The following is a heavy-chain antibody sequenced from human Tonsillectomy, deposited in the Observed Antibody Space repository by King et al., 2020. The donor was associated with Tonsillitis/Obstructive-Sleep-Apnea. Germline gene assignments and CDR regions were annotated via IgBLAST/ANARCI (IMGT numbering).Heavy chain of an antibody. CDR1: GFTFSSYA. J-gene: IGHJ4*02. CDR3: AKDSGTYYDILTGYTSIDY. D-gene: IGHD3-9*01. Sequence: DVQLVESGGGLVQPGGSLRLSCAASGFTFSSYAMSWVRQAPGKGLEWVSAIAGSGDSTYYADSVKGRFTNSRDNSKNTLYLQMNSLRADDTAVYYCAKDSGTYYDILTGYTSIDYWGQGTLVTVSS. CDR2: IAGSGDST. V-gene: IGHV3-23*04.